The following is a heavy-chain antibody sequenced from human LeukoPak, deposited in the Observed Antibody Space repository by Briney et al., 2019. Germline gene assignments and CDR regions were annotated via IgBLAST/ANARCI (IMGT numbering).Heavy chain of an antibody. CDR2: IYYSGST. Sequence: KPSETLSLTCTVSGGSISSYYWSWIRQPPGKGLEWIGYIYYSGSTNYNPSLKSRVTIPVDTSKNRFSLKLSSVTAADTAVYYCARIANSGGMDVWGQGTTVTVSS. CDR1: GGSISSYY. D-gene: IGHD7-27*01. V-gene: IGHV4-59*08. CDR3: ARIANSGGMDV. J-gene: IGHJ6*02.